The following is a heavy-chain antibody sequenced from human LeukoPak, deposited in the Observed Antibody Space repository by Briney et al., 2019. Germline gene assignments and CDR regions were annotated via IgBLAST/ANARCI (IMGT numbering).Heavy chain of an antibody. Sequence: SETLSLTCTVSGGSISSSSYYWGWIRQPPGKGLEWIGSFYYSGSIYYNPSLKSQVTISVDTSKNQFSLKLSSVTAADTAVYYCASFRRYYYDSSGFIPTWGQGTLVTVSS. CDR1: GGSISSSSYY. J-gene: IGHJ4*02. CDR2: FYYSGSI. CDR3: ASFRRYYYDSSGFIPT. D-gene: IGHD3-22*01. V-gene: IGHV4-39*01.